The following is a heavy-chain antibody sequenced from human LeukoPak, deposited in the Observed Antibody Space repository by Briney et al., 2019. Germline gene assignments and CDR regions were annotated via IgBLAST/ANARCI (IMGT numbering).Heavy chain of an antibody. D-gene: IGHD4-17*01. CDR2: INPNRGGT. V-gene: IGHV1-2*02. CDR3: ARGGTVTTPYFDY. Sequence: ASVKVSCTSSGYTFTVYYMHWVRQAPGQGLEWMGWINPNRGGTNYAQKFQGRVTMTSDTSISTAYMELSRLRSDDTAVYYCARGGTVTTPYFDYWGQGTLVTVSS. J-gene: IGHJ4*02. CDR1: GYTFTVYY.